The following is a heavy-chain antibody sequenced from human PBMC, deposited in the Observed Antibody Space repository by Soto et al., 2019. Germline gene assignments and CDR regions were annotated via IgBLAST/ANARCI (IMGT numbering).Heavy chain of an antibody. CDR3: ARIRGSGYYYYRMDV. CDR2: INPNSGGT. J-gene: IGHJ6*02. CDR1: GYTFTGYY. V-gene: IGHV1-2*02. D-gene: IGHD3-10*01. Sequence: ASVKVSCKDSGYTFTGYYMHWVRQAPGQGLEWMGWINPNSGGTNYAQKFQGRVTMTRDTSISTAYMELSRLRSDDTAVYYCARIRGSGYYYYRMDVWGQGTTVTGSS.